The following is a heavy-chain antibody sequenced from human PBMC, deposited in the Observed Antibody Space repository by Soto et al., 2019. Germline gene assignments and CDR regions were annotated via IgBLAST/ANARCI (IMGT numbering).Heavy chain of an antibody. Sequence: EVQLVESGGGLVQPGGSLRLSCAASGLTFSNYWMSWVRQAPGKGLEWVASINQDGTLKYYVDSVMGRFTISRDNAQNSFFLQMISLRAEDTAVYYCARWQSSGWYLDIWGQGTLLSVSS. CDR2: INQDGTLK. CDR3: ARWQSSGWYLDI. J-gene: IGHJ4*02. CDR1: GLTFSNYW. V-gene: IGHV3-7*03. D-gene: IGHD6-19*01.